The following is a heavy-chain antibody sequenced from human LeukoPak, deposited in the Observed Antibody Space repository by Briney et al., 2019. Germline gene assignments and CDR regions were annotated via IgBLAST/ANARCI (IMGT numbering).Heavy chain of an antibody. CDR2: ISGYNGKT. J-gene: IGHJ5*02. Sequence: ASVKVSCKASGYKFIDFGITWVRQAPGQGLEWMGWISGYNGKTNYEQKFQGRVTMTTDTSTSTVYLELRSLRSDDTAVYYCARWETGSWFDPWGQGTLVTISS. D-gene: IGHD1-14*01. CDR1: GYKFIDFG. V-gene: IGHV1-18*01. CDR3: ARWETGSWFDP.